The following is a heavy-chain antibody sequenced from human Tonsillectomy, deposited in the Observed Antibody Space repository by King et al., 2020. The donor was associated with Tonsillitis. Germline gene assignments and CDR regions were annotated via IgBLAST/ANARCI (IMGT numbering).Heavy chain of an antibody. CDR2: LNPNSGGT. CDR1: GYTFTGYY. D-gene: IGHD3-3*01. Sequence: QLVQSGAEVKKPGASVKVSCKASGYTFTGYYMYWVRQAPGQGLEWMGWLNPNSGGTNYAQKFQGRVTMTRDTSISTVYMELGRLRSDDTAVYYCARDSGNLWSGSRTAPDYWGQGTLVTVSS. J-gene: IGHJ4*02. V-gene: IGHV1-2*02. CDR3: ARDSGNLWSGSRTAPDY.